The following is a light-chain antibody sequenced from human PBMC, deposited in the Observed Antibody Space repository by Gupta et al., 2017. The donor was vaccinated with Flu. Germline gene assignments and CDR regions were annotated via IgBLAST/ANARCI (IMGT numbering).Light chain of an antibody. CDR2: GAS. J-gene: IGKJ2*01. CDR3: QQYNNWPLNT. V-gene: IGKV3-15*01. CDR1: QSVDSK. Sequence: EIVMTQSPATLSVSPGERATLSCRASQSVDSKVAWYQQKPGQPPRLLIYGASTRATGVPARFSGSGSGTEFTLTISSLQSEDFAVYHCQQYNNWPLNTFGQGTRLEIK.